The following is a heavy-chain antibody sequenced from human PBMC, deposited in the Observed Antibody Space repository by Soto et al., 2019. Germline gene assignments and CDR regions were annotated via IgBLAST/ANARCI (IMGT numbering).Heavy chain of an antibody. CDR1: GGTFSSYA. V-gene: IGHV1-69*13. CDR2: IIPIFGTA. Sequence: SVKVSCKASGGTFSSYAISWVRQAPGQGLEWMGGIIPIFGTANYAQKFQGRVTITADESTSTAYMELSSLRSGDTAVYYCARVGAGDGWFDPWGQGTLVTVSS. D-gene: IGHD7-27*01. CDR3: ARVGAGDGWFDP. J-gene: IGHJ5*02.